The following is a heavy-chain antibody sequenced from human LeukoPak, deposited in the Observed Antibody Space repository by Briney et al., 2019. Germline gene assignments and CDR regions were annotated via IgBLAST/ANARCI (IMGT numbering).Heavy chain of an antibody. J-gene: IGHJ3*02. CDR3: ARRGGSNGWGDFDI. CDR1: GFTFSSYA. Sequence: GGSLRLSCVGSGFTFSSYAMSWVRQAPGKGLEWVSVISGSGGSTNHADSVKGRFTISRDNSRSTLYLQMNSLSREDTALYYCARRGGSNGWGDFDIWGQGTMVTVSS. D-gene: IGHD6-19*01. V-gene: IGHV3-23*01. CDR2: ISGSGGST.